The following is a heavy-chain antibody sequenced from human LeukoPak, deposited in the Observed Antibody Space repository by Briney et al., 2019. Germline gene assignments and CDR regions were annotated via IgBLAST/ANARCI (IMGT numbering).Heavy chain of an antibody. CDR3: ASGYCSGGSCRYY. J-gene: IGHJ4*02. Sequence: PGGSLRLSCAASGFTFSSYWMSWVRQAPGKGLEWVANIKQDGSEKYYVDSVKGRFTISRDKSKNTLYLQMNSLRAEDTAVYYCASGYCSGGSCRYYWGQGTLVTVSS. CDR2: IKQDGSEK. V-gene: IGHV3-7*01. D-gene: IGHD2-15*01. CDR1: GFTFSSYW.